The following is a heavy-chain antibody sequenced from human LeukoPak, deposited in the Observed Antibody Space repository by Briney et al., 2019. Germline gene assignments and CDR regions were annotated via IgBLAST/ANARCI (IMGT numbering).Heavy chain of an antibody. D-gene: IGHD3-10*01. Sequence: SETLSLTCAVYGGSFSGYYWSWIRQPPGKGLEWIGEINHSGSTNYNPSLKSRVTISVDTSKNQFSLKLSSVTAADTAVYYCARGVQHYYGSGSYYYYYYYMGVWGKGTTVTVSS. CDR1: GGSFSGYY. CDR3: ARGVQHYYGSGSYYYYYYYMGV. CDR2: INHSGST. V-gene: IGHV4-34*01. J-gene: IGHJ6*03.